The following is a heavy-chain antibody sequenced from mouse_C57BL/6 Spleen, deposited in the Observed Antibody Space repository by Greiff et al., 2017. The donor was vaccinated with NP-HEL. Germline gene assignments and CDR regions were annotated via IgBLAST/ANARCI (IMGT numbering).Heavy chain of an antibody. CDR2: IRSKSNNYAT. D-gene: IGHD2-5*01. CDR3: VRLYSNLYAMDY. V-gene: IGHV10-1*01. Sequence: EVKLVESGGGLVQPKGSLKLSCAASGFSFTTYAMNWVRQAPGKGLEWVARIRSKSNNYATYYADSVKDRFTISRDDSESMLYLQMNNLKTEDTAMYYCVRLYSNLYAMDYWGQGTSVTVAS. CDR1: GFSFTTYA. J-gene: IGHJ4*01.